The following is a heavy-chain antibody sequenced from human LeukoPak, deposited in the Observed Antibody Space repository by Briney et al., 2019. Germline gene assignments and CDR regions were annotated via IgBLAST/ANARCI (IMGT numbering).Heavy chain of an antibody. CDR3: ARTTYYYGSESFYYFDY. CDR1: GGTFSSYA. CDR2: IIPIFGTA. Sequence: GASVKVSCKASGGTFSSYAISWVRQAPGQGLEWMGGIIPIFGTANYAQKFQGRVTITTDESTSTAYMELSSLRSEDTAVYYCARTTYYYGSESFYYFDYWGQGTLVTVS. D-gene: IGHD3-10*01. V-gene: IGHV1-69*05. J-gene: IGHJ4*02.